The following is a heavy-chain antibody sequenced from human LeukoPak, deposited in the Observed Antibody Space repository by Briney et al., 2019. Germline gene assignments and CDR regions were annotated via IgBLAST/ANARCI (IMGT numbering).Heavy chain of an antibody. Sequence: GGSLRLSCAASGFTFNNYVMNWVRQAPGKGLEWVSAISGRGGSTYYADSVKGRFTISRANSKNTLYLQMNSLRAEDTAVYYCAKDAAAAGYFDDWGQGTLLTVSS. CDR3: AKDAAAAGYFDD. CDR2: ISGRGGST. D-gene: IGHD6-13*01. J-gene: IGHJ4*02. CDR1: GFTFNNYV. V-gene: IGHV3-23*01.